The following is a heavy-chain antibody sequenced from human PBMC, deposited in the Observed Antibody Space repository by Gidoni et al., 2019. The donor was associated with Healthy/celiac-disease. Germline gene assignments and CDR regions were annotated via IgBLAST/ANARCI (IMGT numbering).Heavy chain of an antibody. D-gene: IGHD1-26*01. CDR3: TTEKSGDDYYYGMDV. Sequence: EVQLVESGGGLVKPGGSLRLSCAASGFTFSNAWMSWVRQAPGKGLEWVGRIKSKTDGGTTDDAAPVKGRFTISRDDSKNTLYLQMNSLKTEDTAVYYCTTEKSGDDYYYGMDVWGQGTTVTVSS. CDR2: IKSKTDGGTT. J-gene: IGHJ6*02. CDR1: GFTFSNAW. V-gene: IGHV3-15*01.